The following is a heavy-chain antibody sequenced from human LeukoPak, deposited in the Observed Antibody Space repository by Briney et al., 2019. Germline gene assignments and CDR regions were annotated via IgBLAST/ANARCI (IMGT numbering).Heavy chain of an antibody. Sequence: GGSLRLSCAASAFTFSSYALHWVRQAPGKGLEWVAVISNDGSKKDYADSVKGRFTISRDNSKNTLYLQMNSRRAEDTAVYYCARGARKGDDYGGFFDYWGQGTLVTVSS. J-gene: IGHJ4*02. V-gene: IGHV3-30*04. CDR3: ARGARKGDDYGGFFDY. CDR2: ISNDGSKK. CDR1: AFTFSSYA. D-gene: IGHD4-23*01.